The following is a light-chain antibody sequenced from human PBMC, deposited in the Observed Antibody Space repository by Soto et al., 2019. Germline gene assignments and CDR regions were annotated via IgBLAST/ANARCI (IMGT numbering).Light chain of an antibody. V-gene: IGKV1-5*01. CDR3: PHHASSGT. Sequence: DIRNAQTAATRRAGVGCRVRRTSRASQSIDRWLAWYQQRPGKAPKILIHHASSRATGIPDRFSGSGYATDFTVPLSRLAPEASAVYYCPHHASSGTFAQGTKVDI. J-gene: IGKJ1*01. CDR2: HAS. CDR1: QSIDRW.